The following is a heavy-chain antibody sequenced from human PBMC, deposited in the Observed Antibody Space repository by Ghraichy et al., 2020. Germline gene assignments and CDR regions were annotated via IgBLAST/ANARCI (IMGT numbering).Heavy chain of an antibody. Sequence: ASVKVSCKASGYTFTSYGISWVRQAPGQGLEWMGWISAYNGNTNHAQKLQGRVTMTTDTSTSTAYMELRSLRSDDTAVYYCARDKSLRFLEWSHYGMDVWGQGTTVTVSS. V-gene: IGHV1-18*01. CDR1: GYTFTSYG. CDR3: ARDKSLRFLEWSHYGMDV. CDR2: ISAYNGNT. D-gene: IGHD3-3*01. J-gene: IGHJ6*02.